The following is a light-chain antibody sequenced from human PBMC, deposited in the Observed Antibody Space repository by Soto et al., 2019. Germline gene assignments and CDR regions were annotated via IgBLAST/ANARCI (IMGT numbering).Light chain of an antibody. CDR1: QSVSSSY. V-gene: IGKV3-20*01. J-gene: IGKJ2*01. CDR3: QKYGSSPMYT. CDR2: GAS. Sequence: EIVLTQSPGILSLSPGERASLSCRASQSVSSSYLAWYQQKPGQAPRVLIFGASSRASGIPDRFSGNGSGTDFTLTISRLEPEDFAVYYCQKYGSSPMYTFGQGTKLEIK.